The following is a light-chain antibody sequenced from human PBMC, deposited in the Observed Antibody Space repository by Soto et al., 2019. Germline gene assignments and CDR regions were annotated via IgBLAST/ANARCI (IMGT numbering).Light chain of an antibody. V-gene: IGLV2-14*01. CDR1: SSDVGFYNY. J-gene: IGLJ2*01. Sequence: QSVLTQPASVSGSPGQSITISCTGTSSDVGFYNYVSWYQQHPGKAPKLIIYEVTNRPSGVSNRFSGSKSGNTASLTISGLQAEDESDYYGSSYACSSSLPVVIGGGTKLTVL. CDR3: SSYACSSSLPVV. CDR2: EVT.